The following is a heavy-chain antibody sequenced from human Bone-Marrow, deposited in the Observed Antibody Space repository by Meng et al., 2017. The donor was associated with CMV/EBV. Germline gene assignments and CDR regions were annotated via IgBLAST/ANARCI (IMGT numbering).Heavy chain of an antibody. Sequence: GGSLRHSCPVSGFTLRNYWMSLVRQAPGKGLEWVANIKQDGGEKYSAESVEGRFTISRDNAEKSLYLQMNNLKVEDTAVYYCARDFRDPIVVVPAATTSVQFDPWGQGTLVTVS. V-gene: IGHV3-7*01. D-gene: IGHD2-2*01. CDR3: ARDFRDPIVVVPAATTSVQFDP. CDR1: GFTLRNYW. CDR2: IKQDGGEK. J-gene: IGHJ5*02.